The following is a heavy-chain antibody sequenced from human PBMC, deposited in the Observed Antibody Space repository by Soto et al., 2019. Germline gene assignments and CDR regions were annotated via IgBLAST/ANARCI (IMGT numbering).Heavy chain of an antibody. Sequence: GESLKISCKASGFSFTTYWIAWVRQMPGKGLEWVANVNEDGSEGYYVDSVKGRFTVSRDNAKNSLYLQMNSLRAEDTAVYYCAIEGAYPGPDFDYWGQGTLVTVSS. CDR1: GFSFTTYW. CDR2: VNEDGSEG. D-gene: IGHD3-16*01. V-gene: IGHV3-7*01. J-gene: IGHJ4*02. CDR3: AIEGAYPGPDFDY.